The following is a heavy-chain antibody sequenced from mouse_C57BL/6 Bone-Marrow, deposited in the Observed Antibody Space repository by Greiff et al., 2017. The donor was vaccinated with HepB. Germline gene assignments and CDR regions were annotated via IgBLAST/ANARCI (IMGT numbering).Heavy chain of an antibody. Sequence: EVQLVESGGDLVKPGGSLKLSCAASGFTFSSYGMSWVRQTPDKRLEWVATISSGGSYTYYPDSVKGRFTISRDNAKNTLYLQMSSLKSEDTAMYYCARHGGTVVYFDYWGQGTTLTVSS. D-gene: IGHD1-1*01. CDR2: ISSGGSYT. J-gene: IGHJ2*01. CDR1: GFTFSSYG. CDR3: ARHGGTVVYFDY. V-gene: IGHV5-6*01.